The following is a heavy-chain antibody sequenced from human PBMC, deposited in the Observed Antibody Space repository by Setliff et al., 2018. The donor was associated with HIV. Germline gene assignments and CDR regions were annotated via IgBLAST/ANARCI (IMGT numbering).Heavy chain of an antibody. CDR2: IHKDGSEK. CDR3: AGSRGYFVQAD. CDR1: GFIFSDSW. D-gene: IGHD1-1*01. V-gene: IGHV3-7*01. Sequence: GGSLRLSCGASGFIFSDSWMDWVRQSPGKGLEWVANIHKDGSEKYYVDSVKGRFTISRDNTKNFLYLEMNSLRAEDTAVYYCAGSRGYFVQADWGQGTLVTVSS. J-gene: IGHJ4*02.